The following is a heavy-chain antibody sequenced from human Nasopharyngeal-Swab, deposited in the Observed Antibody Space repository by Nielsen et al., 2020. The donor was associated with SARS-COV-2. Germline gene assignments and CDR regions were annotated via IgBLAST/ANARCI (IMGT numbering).Heavy chain of an antibody. CDR2: ITWDGDST. CDR3: AKAGGTTVAFDS. CDR1: GFTFDDFT. J-gene: IGHJ4*02. V-gene: IGHV3-43*01. D-gene: IGHD4-23*01. Sequence: GESLKISCSVSGFTFDDFTMHWVRQAPGKGLEWVSLITWDGDSTSYGDSVKGRFTMSRDNTENSLYLEMNSLRTEDTALYYCAKAGGTTVAFDSWGQGTLVTVSS.